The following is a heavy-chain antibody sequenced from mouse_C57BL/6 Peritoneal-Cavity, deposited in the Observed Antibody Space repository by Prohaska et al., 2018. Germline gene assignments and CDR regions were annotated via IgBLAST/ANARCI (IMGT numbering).Heavy chain of an antibody. CDR2: ILPGSGST. D-gene: IGHD2-4*01. Sequence: HGLAWMGEILPGSGSTNYNEKFKGKATFTADTSSNTAYMQLSSLTTEDSAIYYCGRDPPYDYDESSRAMDYWGQGTSVTVSS. J-gene: IGHJ4*01. CDR3: GRDPPYDYDESSRAMDY. V-gene: IGHV1-9*01.